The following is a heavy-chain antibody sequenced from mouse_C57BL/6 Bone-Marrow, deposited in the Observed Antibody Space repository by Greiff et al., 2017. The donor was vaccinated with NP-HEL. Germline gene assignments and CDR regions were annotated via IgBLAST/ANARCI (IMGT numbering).Heavy chain of an antibody. D-gene: IGHD1-1*01. CDR1: GYAFSSSW. V-gene: IGHV1-82*01. J-gene: IGHJ2*01. Sequence: QVQLQQSGPELVKPGASVKISCKASGYAFSSSWMNWVKQRPGKGLEWIGRIYPGDGDTNYNGKFKGKATLTADKSSSTAYMQLSSLTSADSAVYFCARWTLYYGSSLDYWGQGTTLTVSS. CDR3: ARWTLYYGSSLDY. CDR2: IYPGDGDT.